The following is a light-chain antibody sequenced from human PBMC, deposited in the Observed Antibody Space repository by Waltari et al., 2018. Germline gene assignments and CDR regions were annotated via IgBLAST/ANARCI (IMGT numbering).Light chain of an antibody. J-gene: IGKJ4*01. CDR3: QQYGTPLT. CDR2: ETS. CDR1: QSVKSNE. Sequence: EIVLTQSPGTLSLSPGDRATLSCRASQSVKSNELAWYQQKPGQAPRLLIYETSTRATGIPDRFSGSGSGTDFILTISRLEAEDFVLYYCQQYGTPLTFGGGTKVEIK. V-gene: IGKV3-20*01.